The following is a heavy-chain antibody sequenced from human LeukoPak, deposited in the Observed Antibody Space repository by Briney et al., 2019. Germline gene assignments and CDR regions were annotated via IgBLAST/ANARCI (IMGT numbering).Heavy chain of an antibody. V-gene: IGHV4-39*07. J-gene: IGHJ2*01. CDR2: IYYSGST. Sequence: SETLSLTCTVSGGSISSSSYYWGWIRQPPGKGLEWIGSIYYSGSTYYNPSLKSRVTISVDTSKNQYSLKLSSVTAADTAVYYCARWPEEGSRVGWYFDLWGRGTLVTVSS. CDR3: ARWPEEGSRVGWYFDL. CDR1: GGSISSSSYY. D-gene: IGHD3-10*01.